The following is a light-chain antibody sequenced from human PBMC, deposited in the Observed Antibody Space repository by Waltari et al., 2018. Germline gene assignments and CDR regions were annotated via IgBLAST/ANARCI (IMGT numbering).Light chain of an antibody. J-gene: IGLJ2*01. Sequence: QSALTQPASVSGSPGQSITISCTGTSSDVGGYNYVSWYQQHPGKAPNLMISEVSNRPSGVSNRVSGSKSGNTASLTISGLQPEDEADYYCSSYASTITVVFGGGTKLTVL. CDR2: EVS. V-gene: IGLV2-14*01. CDR3: SSYASTITVV. CDR1: SSDVGGYNY.